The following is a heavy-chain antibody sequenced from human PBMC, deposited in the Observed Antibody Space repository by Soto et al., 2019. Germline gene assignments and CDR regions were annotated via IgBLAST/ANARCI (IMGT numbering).Heavy chain of an antibody. V-gene: IGHV4-31*03. Sequence: PSETLSLTCTVSGGSISRVGYYWSWIRNHPWKGLEWIGYIYYSGSTYYNPSLKSRVTISADTSKNQFSLKLSSVTAADTAVYYCARDLGGYYDSSGYSDYYYYGMDAWGQGTTVTVSS. CDR1: GGSISRVGYY. CDR3: ARDLGGYYDSSGYSDYYYYGMDA. CDR2: IYYSGST. J-gene: IGHJ6*02. D-gene: IGHD3-22*01.